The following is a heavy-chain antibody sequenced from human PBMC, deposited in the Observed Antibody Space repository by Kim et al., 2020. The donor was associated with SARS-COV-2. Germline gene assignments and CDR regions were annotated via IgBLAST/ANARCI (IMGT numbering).Heavy chain of an antibody. CDR3: ARHGDYLSPDAFDI. CDR1: GGSISSSSYY. J-gene: IGHJ3*02. Sequence: SETLSHTCTVSGGSISSSSYYWGWIRQPPGKGLEWIGSIYYSGSTYYNPSLKSRVTISVDTSKNQFSLKLSSVTAADTAVYYCARHGDYLSPDAFDIWGQGTMVTVSS. D-gene: IGHD4-17*01. CDR2: IYYSGST. V-gene: IGHV4-39*01.